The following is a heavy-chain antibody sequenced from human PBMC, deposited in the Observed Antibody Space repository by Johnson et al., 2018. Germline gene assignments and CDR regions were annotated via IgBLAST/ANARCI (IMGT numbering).Heavy chain of an antibody. Sequence: EVQLLESGGVVVQPGRSLRLSCAASGFTFDDYAMHWVRQAPGKGLEWVTGISWHSGSIGYADSVKGRFTISRDNAKNSLYLQMRSLRTEDTAFYYCAKATDSGRAAAGFQHWGQGTLVTGSS. CDR1: GFTFDDYA. CDR3: AKATDSGRAAAGFQH. D-gene: IGHD6-13*01. J-gene: IGHJ1*01. CDR2: ISWHSGSI. V-gene: IGHV3-9*01.